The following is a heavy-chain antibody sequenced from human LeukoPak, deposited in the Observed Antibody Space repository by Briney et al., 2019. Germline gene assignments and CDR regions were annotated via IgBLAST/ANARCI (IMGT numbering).Heavy chain of an antibody. D-gene: IGHD1-26*01. Sequence: QSGGSLRLSCAASGFTFSSYGMHWVRQAPGKGLEWVAFIQYDENNKYYADSVKGRFTISRDNSKNSLYLQMNSLRAEDTAVYYCAKAEWELHSPPGMNWGQGTLVTVSS. V-gene: IGHV3-30*02. CDR3: AKAEWELHSPPGMN. J-gene: IGHJ4*02. CDR1: GFTFSSYG. CDR2: IQYDENNK.